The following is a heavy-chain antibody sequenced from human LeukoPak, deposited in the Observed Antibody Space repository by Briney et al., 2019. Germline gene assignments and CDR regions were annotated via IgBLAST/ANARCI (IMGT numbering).Heavy chain of an antibody. Sequence: PGGSLRLSCAASGFTFSSYAMSWVRQAPGKGVEWVSAISGSGGSTYYADSVKGRFTISRDNSKNTLYLQMNSLRAEDTAVYYCAREDGNSKWLSVYGMDVWGQGTTVTVSS. CDR3: AREDGNSKWLSVYGMDV. V-gene: IGHV3-23*01. CDR1: GFTFSSYA. J-gene: IGHJ6*02. D-gene: IGHD6-19*01. CDR2: ISGSGGST.